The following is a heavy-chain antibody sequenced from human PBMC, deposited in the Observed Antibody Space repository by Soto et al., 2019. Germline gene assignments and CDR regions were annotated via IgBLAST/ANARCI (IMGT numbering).Heavy chain of an antibody. CDR1: GGTFSSYA. D-gene: IGHD6-13*01. V-gene: IGHV1-69*12. J-gene: IGHJ6*02. Sequence: QVQLVQSGAEVKKPGSSVKVSCKASGGTFSSYAISWVRQAPGQGLEWMGGIIPIFGTANYAQKFQGRVTITADESXSXXYMELSSLRSEDTAVYYCAGTIAGTSSYYYYGMDVWGQGTTVTVSS. CDR3: AGTIAGTSSYYYYGMDV. CDR2: IIPIFGTA.